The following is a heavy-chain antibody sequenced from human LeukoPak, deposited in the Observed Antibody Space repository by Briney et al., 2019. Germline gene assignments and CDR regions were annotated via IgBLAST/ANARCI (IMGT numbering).Heavy chain of an antibody. J-gene: IGHJ4*02. V-gene: IGHV4-59*01. CDR2: IYYSGST. Sequence: SETLSLTCTVSGGSISSYYWSWIRQPPGKGLEWIGYIYYSGSTNYNPSLKSRVTISVDTSKNQFSLKLSSVTAADTAVYYCARESTGTTNFDYWGQGTLVTVSS. D-gene: IGHD1-1*01. CDR3: ARESTGTTNFDY. CDR1: GGSISSYY.